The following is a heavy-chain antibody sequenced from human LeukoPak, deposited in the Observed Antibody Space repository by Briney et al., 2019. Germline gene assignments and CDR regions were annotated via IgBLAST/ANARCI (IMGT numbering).Heavy chain of an antibody. Sequence: PGGSLRLSCVASGFTFEDYPMHWVRQAPGKGLEWVSGITWNSGMLAYADSVEGRFTISRDNAKRSLYLQMNSLRAEDMALYYCAKDRERRYYYYYMDVWGKGTTVTVSS. CDR3: AKDRERRYYYYYMDV. J-gene: IGHJ6*03. D-gene: IGHD1-1*01. CDR1: GFTFEDYP. V-gene: IGHV3-9*03. CDR2: ITWNSGML.